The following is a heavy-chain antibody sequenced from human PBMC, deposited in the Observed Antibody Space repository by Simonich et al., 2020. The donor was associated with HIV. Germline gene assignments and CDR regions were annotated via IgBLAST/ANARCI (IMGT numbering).Heavy chain of an antibody. D-gene: IGHD1-26*01. CDR3: ARGGGTYYGGFYYMDV. CDR1: GGSFSGYY. V-gene: IGHV4-34*01. Sequence: QVHLQQWGAGLLKPSETLSLTCAVYGGSFSGYYWSWIRQPPGKGLEWIGEINHSGSTNYNPSLKSRFTISEDTSKNQFSRKLSSVTAADTAVYYCARGGGTYYGGFYYMDVWGKGTTVTVSS. J-gene: IGHJ6*03. CDR2: INHSGST.